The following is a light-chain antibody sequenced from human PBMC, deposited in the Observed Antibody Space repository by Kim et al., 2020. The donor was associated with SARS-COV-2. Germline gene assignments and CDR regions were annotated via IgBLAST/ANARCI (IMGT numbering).Light chain of an antibody. CDR3: TSFTTSTTYV. V-gene: IGLV2-14*03. CDR2: DVS. CDR1: SSDIGVYNY. J-gene: IGLJ1*01. Sequence: GQSITISCTGTSSDIGVYNYVSWYQQHPGKAPKLIIFDVSSRPSGVSNHFSGSKSGNTASLTISGLQAEDEADYFCTSFTTSTTYVFGTGTKVTV.